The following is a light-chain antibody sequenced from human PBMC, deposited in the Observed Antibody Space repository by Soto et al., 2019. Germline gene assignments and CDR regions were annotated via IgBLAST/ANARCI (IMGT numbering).Light chain of an antibody. V-gene: IGKV1-5*03. CDR2: KAS. CDR3: QQYHSYSYT. CDR1: QSIDTW. J-gene: IGKJ2*01. Sequence: DIQMTQSPSTLSASVGDRVTITCRASQSIDTWLAWYQQKPGKAPKVLIYKASRLQSGVPSRFSGSGSGTEFTLTISGLQPDDVATYYCQQYHSYSYTFGQGTDLEIK.